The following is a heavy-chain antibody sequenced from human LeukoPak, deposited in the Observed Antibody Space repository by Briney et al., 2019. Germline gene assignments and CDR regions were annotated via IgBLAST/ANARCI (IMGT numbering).Heavy chain of an antibody. CDR1: GFTFSSYS. V-gene: IGHV3-48*04. D-gene: IGHD1-26*01. Sequence: GGSLRLSRAASGFTFSSYSMNWVRQAPGKGLEWVSYISSSSSTIYYADSVKGRFTISRDNAKNSLYLQMNSLRAEDTAVYYCARDPAGGSYYSAFDIWGQGTMVTVSS. J-gene: IGHJ3*02. CDR3: ARDPAGGSYYSAFDI. CDR2: ISSSSSTI.